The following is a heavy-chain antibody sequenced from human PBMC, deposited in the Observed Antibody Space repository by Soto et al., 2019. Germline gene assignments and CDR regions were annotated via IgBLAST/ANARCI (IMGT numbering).Heavy chain of an antibody. J-gene: IGHJ3*01. V-gene: IGHV4-4*07. D-gene: IGHD3-3*02. Sequence: SETLSLTCTVSGGSISRYYCSWIRPSAGKGLEWIGRIDTSGTTPHNPPLKCRVTMSVDTSRNQFSLKLSSVTSADTAVYYCTRQSADPLGAFDVWGQGTMATVS. CDR2: IDTSGTT. CDR3: TRQSADPLGAFDV. CDR1: GGSISRYY.